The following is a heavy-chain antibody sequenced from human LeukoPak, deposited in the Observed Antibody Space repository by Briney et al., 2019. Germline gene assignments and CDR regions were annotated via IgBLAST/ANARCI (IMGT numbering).Heavy chain of an antibody. CDR1: GGSISNY. Sequence: SETLSLTCTVSGGSISNYWSWVRQTPGKGLEWIGYIPYSGNTNYNPSLKSRVTISLDTSKNQFSLNLTSVTAADTAVYYCARLGGSHSPHGYWGQGTLVTVSS. V-gene: IGHV4-59*08. J-gene: IGHJ4*02. CDR2: IPYSGNT. D-gene: IGHD1-26*01. CDR3: ARLGGSHSPHGY.